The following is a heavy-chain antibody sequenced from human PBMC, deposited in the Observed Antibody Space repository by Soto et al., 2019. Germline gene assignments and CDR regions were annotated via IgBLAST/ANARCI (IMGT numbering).Heavy chain of an antibody. Sequence: EVQLVESGGGLVQPGGSLRLSCAASGFTLSGRWMPWVRQAPGKGLVWVSGIDNAGTDSTYADSVKGRFTSSRDNAKNILYLQRNSLRFEDTAVYYFSRGWFGPDVWGKGTTVTVSS. CDR3: SRGWFGPDV. D-gene: IGHD3-10*01. J-gene: IGHJ6*04. CDR2: IDNAGTDS. CDR1: GFTLSGRW. V-gene: IGHV3-74*01.